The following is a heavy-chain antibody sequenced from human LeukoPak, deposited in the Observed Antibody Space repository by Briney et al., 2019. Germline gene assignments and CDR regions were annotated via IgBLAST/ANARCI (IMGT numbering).Heavy chain of an antibody. D-gene: IGHD6-13*01. J-gene: IGHJ4*02. V-gene: IGHV4-34*01. CDR3: ARLPHRYSSSWYPRGYYFDY. Sequence: SETLSLTCAVYGGSFSGYYWSWIRQPPGKGLEWIGEINHSGSTNYNPSLKSRVTISVDTSKNQFSLKLSSVTAADTAVYYCARLPHRYSSSWYPRGYYFDYWGQGTLVTVSS. CDR1: GGSFSGYY. CDR2: INHSGST.